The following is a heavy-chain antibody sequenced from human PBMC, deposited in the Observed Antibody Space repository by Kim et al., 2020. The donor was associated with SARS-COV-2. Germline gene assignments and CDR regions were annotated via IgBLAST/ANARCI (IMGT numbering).Heavy chain of an antibody. D-gene: IGHD3-22*01. V-gene: IGHV3-23*01. CDR3: AKDRPTFYSSGYPHFYYFDY. CDR1: GFTFSSYA. J-gene: IGHJ4*01. CDR2: ISGSGGST. Sequence: GGSLRLSCAASGFTFSSYAMSWVRQAPGKGLEWVSAISGSGGSTYYADSVTGRFTISRDNSKNTLYLQMNSLRAVDTAVYYCAKDRPTFYSSGYPHFYYFDYWGHGTLVTGSS.